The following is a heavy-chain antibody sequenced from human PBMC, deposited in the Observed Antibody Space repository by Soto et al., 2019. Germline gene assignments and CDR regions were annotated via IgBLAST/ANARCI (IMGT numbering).Heavy chain of an antibody. CDR3: ARDRIPTGMDV. Sequence: GGSLRLSCAASGFTFSSYGMSWVRQAPGKGLEWVANIKQDGSEKYYVDSVKGRFTISRDNSKNTLYLQMNSLRAEDTAVYYCARDRIPTGMDVWGQGTTVTVSS. V-gene: IGHV3-7*01. CDR1: GFTFSSYG. J-gene: IGHJ6*02. CDR2: IKQDGSEK.